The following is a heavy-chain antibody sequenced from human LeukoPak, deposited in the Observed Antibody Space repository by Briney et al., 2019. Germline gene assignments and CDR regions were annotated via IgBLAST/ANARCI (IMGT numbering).Heavy chain of an antibody. J-gene: IGHJ4*02. D-gene: IGHD6-6*01. CDR1: GGSFSGYY. CDR2: IIHSGST. V-gene: IGHV4-34*12. Sequence: QPSETLSPTCAVYGGSFSGYYWSWIRQTPGKGLEWIGEIIHSGSTNYSPSLKSRVTISLDAAKSQFSLRLTSVTAADTAAYYCAGYSGSPRYFDYWGQGTLVTVSS. CDR3: AGYSGSPRYFDY.